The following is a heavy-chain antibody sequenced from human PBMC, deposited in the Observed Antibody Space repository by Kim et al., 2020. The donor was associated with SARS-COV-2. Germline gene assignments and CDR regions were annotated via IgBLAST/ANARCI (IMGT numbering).Heavy chain of an antibody. D-gene: IGHD2-2*01. CDR1: GFTFSSYG. J-gene: IGHJ1*01. CDR2: ISSSGSTI. CDR3: ARVQLPAALRVSLGPFQH. Sequence: GGSLRLSCAASGFTFSSYGMNWVRQAPGKGLEWVSYISSSGSTIYYADSVKGRFTISRDNAKNSLYLQMNSLRAEDTAVYYCARVQLPAALRVSLGPFQHWGQGTLVTVSS. V-gene: IGHV3-48*03.